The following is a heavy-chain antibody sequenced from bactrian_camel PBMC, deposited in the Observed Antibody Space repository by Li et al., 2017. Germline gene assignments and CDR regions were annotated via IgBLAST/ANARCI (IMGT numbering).Heavy chain of an antibody. CDR3: AAGCKVAGTWSFESDFRY. CDR1: GYTATKYS. D-gene: IGHD1*01. V-gene: IGHV3S67*01. J-gene: IGHJ6*01. CDR2: VDSDGTT. Sequence: VQLVESGGGLVQPGGSLRLYCAAPGYTATKYSKYCMGWFRETPGKEREAVALVDSDGTTTYADSVKGRFTISRRRNILYLEMNNLKPDDSAMYYCAAGCKVAGTWSFESDFRYWGQGTQVTVS.